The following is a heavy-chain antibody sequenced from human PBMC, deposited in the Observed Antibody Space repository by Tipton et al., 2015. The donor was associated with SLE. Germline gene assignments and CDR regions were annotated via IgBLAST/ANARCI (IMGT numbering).Heavy chain of an antibody. V-gene: IGHV4-38-2*02. CDR3: ARDSTSIAAAGGFDY. D-gene: IGHD6-13*01. J-gene: IGHJ4*02. Sequence: TLSLTCAVYGGSFSGYYWGWIRQPPGKGLEWIGSIYHSGSTYYNPSLKSRVTISVDTSKNQFSLKLSSVTAADTAVYYCARDSTSIAAAGGFDYWGQGTLVTVSS. CDR2: IYHSGST. CDR1: GGSFSGYY.